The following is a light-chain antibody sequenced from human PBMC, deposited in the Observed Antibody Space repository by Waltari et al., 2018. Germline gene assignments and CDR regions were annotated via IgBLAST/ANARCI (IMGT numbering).Light chain of an antibody. CDR3: SSYTSSSTLV. CDR1: SNDVGTYNY. J-gene: IGLJ2*01. CDR2: EVR. V-gene: IGLV2-14*01. Sequence: QSALTQPASVSGSPGQSITISCTGSSNDVGTYNYVSWYQQHPGKAPKLIIFEVRHRPSGVSHRFSASKYGNKASLTISGLQTEDEADYYCSSYTSSSTLVFGGGTKVTVL.